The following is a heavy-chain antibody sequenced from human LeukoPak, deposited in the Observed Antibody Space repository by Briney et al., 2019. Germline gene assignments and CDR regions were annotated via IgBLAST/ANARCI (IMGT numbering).Heavy chain of an antibody. J-gene: IGHJ3*02. CDR1: GYTLTELS. D-gene: IGHD3-10*01. CDR3: ATIENSYYYGPGSYPSAFDI. V-gene: IGHV1-24*01. CDR2: FDPEDGET. Sequence: ASVKVSCKVSGYTLTELSMHWVRQAPGKGLEWMGGFDPEDGETIYAQKFQGRVTMTEDTSTDTAYMELSSLRSEDTAVYYCATIENSYYYGPGSYPSAFDIWGQGTMVTVSS.